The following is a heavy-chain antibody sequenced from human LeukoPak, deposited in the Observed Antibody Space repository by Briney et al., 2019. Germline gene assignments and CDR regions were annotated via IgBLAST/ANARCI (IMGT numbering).Heavy chain of an antibody. CDR3: ARLRYAPDV. D-gene: IGHD2-2*01. CDR1: GFTFSSYA. CDR2: IKQDGSEK. Sequence: GGSLRLSCAASGFTFSSYAMSWVRQAPGKGLEWVAHIKQDGSEKYFVDSVRGRFTISRDNAKNSLYLQLNSLRLEDTAVYYCARLRYAPDVWGQGTQVTVSS. J-gene: IGHJ4*02. V-gene: IGHV3-7*01.